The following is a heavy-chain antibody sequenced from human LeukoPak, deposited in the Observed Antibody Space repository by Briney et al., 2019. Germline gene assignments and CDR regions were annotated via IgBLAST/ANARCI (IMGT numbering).Heavy chain of an antibody. J-gene: IGHJ3*02. D-gene: IGHD2-8*01. V-gene: IGHV4-34*01. CDR1: GGSFSDYY. Sequence: SETLSVTCADHGGSFSDYYWSWIRQPPGNRLEWIGEINHSGSTNYNPSLKSRVTISVDTSKNQFSLKLSSVTAADTAVYYCARTNSDAFDIWGQGTMVTVSS. CDR2: INHSGST. CDR3: ARTNSDAFDI.